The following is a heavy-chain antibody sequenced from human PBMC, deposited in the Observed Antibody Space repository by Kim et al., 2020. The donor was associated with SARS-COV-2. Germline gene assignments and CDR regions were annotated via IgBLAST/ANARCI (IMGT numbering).Heavy chain of an antibody. CDR3: ARLGDTLDYYYGMDV. J-gene: IGHJ6*02. D-gene: IGHD3-3*01. V-gene: IGHV4-39*01. Sequence: NPSLMGRVTISVDTSKNQFSLKLSSVTAADAAVYYCARLGDTLDYYYGMDVWGQGTTVTVSS.